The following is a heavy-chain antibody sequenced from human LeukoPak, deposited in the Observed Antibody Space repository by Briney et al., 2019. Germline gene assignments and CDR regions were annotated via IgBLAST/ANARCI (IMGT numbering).Heavy chain of an antibody. V-gene: IGHV4-61*05. Sequence: SETLSLTCTVSGGSISSSDPYWAWIRQPPGKGLEWIGYIYYSGSTNYNPSLKSRVTISVDTSKNQFSLKLSSVTAADTAVYYCARSYYGSGSYYAIDYWGQGTLVTVSS. D-gene: IGHD3-10*01. J-gene: IGHJ4*02. CDR1: GGSISSSDPY. CDR3: ARSYYGSGSYYAIDY. CDR2: IYYSGST.